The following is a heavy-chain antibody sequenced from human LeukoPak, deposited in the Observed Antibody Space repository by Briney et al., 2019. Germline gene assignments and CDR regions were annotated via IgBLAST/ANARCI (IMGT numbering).Heavy chain of an antibody. V-gene: IGHV3-20*04. CDR3: VRDSNVGATTQAPFDS. J-gene: IGHJ4*02. CDR1: GFTFDDYG. D-gene: IGHD1-26*01. Sequence: PGGSLRLSCAASGFTFDDYGMSWVRQAPGKGLEWVSGINWNGNSTGYADSVKGRFTISRDNARNSLYVQMNSLRVEDTALYYCVRDSNVGATTQAPFDSWGQGTLVTVSS. CDR2: INWNGNST.